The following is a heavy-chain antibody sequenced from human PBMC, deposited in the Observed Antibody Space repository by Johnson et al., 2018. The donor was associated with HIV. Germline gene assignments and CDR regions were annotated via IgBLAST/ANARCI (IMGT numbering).Heavy chain of an antibody. D-gene: IGHD6-13*01. V-gene: IGHV3-33*06. CDR1: GFGFSRYV. J-gene: IGHJ3*02. CDR2: TWFDGINK. CDR3: AKVAVATAAGGVALDI. Sequence: QVQLVESGGGVVQPGRSLRASCAASGFGFSRYVMHWVRQAPGKGLEWVAVTWFDGINKYYSDSVKGRFTIYRDNSKNTLYLQMNSLRAEDTAVYYCAKVAVATAAGGVALDIWGPGTMVTVAS.